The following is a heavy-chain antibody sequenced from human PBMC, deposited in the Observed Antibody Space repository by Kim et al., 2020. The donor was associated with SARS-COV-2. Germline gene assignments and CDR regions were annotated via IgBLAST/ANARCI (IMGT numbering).Heavy chain of an antibody. J-gene: IGHJ4*02. Sequence: FTISRDNAKNSLYLQMNSLRDEDTAVYYCARDRQGYRRTFGWSPVYYFDYWGQGTLVTVSS. V-gene: IGHV3-48*02. D-gene: IGHD6-19*01. CDR3: ARDRQGYRRTFGWSPVYYFDY.